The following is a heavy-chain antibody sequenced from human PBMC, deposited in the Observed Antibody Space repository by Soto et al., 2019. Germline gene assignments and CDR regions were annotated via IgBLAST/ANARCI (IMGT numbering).Heavy chain of an antibody. Sequence: EVQLVESGGGLVKPGGSLSLSCAASGFTFSNAWMNWVRQAPGKGLEWVGRIKSKTDGGTTDYAAPVKGRFTISRDDSKNTLYLQMNSLKTEDTAVYYCTTGLGWVGFGMDVWGQGTTVTVSS. V-gene: IGHV3-15*07. CDR3: TTGLGWVGFGMDV. CDR1: GFTFSNAW. CDR2: IKSKTDGGTT. D-gene: IGHD3-10*01. J-gene: IGHJ6*02.